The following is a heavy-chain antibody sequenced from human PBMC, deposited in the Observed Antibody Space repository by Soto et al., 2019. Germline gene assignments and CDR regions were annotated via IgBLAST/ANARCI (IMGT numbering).Heavy chain of an antibody. V-gene: IGHV1-18*01. CDR2: ISAYNGNT. D-gene: IGHD1-26*01. Sequence: ASVKVSCKASGYTFTSYGISWVRQAPGQGLEWMGWISAYNGNTNYAQKLQGRVTMTTDTSTSTAYMELRSLRSDDTAVYYCAREGRGERNYYYHYYMAGWGKGTTVTV. J-gene: IGHJ6*03. CDR1: GYTFTSYG. CDR3: AREGRGERNYYYHYYMAG.